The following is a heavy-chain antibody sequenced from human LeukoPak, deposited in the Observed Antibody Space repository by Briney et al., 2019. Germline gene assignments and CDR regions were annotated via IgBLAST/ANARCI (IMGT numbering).Heavy chain of an antibody. CDR3: ARGSSSHYGDFFPY. D-gene: IGHD4-17*01. CDR1: GYTFTGYY. J-gene: IGHJ4*02. V-gene: IGHV1-2*02. CDR2: TNPNSGGT. Sequence: ASVKVSCKASGYTFTGYYMHWVRQAPGQGLEWMGWTNPNSGGTNYAQKFQGRVTMTRDTSISTAYMELSRLRSDDTAVYYCARGSSSHYGDFFPYWGQGTLVTVSS.